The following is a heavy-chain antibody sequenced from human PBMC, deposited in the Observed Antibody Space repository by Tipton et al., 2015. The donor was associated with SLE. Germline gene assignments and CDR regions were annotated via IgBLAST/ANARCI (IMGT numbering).Heavy chain of an antibody. CDR3: ATGYSSGWYLDYFDC. CDR1: GGSISSGGYY. J-gene: IGHJ4*02. D-gene: IGHD6-19*01. CDR2: IYTSGST. V-gene: IGHV4-61*02. Sequence: TLSLTCTVSGGSISSGGYYWSWIRQHPGKGLEWIGRIYTSGSTNYNPSLKSRVTISVDTSKNQFSLKLSSVTAADTAVYYCATGYSSGWYLDYFDCWGQGTLVTVSS.